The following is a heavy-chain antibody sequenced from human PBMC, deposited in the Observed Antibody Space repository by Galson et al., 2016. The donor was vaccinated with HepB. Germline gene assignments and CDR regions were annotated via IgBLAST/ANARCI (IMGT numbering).Heavy chain of an antibody. V-gene: IGHV1-18*04. Sequence: SVKVSCKASGYRFFTYGISWVRQAPGQGLEWLGWISANSGNTIYEQKFQDRVTMTRDTSESTVYMELRSLRADDTAVYYCARDVQFRFDSWGQGTLVTVSS. CDR3: ARDVQFRFDS. J-gene: IGHJ4*02. CDR1: GYRFFTYG. D-gene: IGHD4-11*01. CDR2: ISANSGNT.